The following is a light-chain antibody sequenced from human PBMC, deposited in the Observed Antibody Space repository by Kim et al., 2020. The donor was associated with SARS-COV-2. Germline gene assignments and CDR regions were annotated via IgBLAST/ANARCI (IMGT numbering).Light chain of an antibody. V-gene: IGKV3-20*01. J-gene: IGKJ1*01. CDR2: GAS. CDR3: QQYSSSPAT. CDR1: QSVSSNY. Sequence: EIVLTQSPGTLSLSPGERATLSYRASQSVSSNYLAWYQQKPGQAPRLLIYGASSRATGIPDRFSGSGSGTDFTLTITRLEPEDFAVYYCQQYSSSPATFGQGTKVDIK.